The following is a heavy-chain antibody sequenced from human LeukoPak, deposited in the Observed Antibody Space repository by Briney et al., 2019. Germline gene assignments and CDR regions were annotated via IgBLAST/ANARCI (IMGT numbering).Heavy chain of an antibody. CDR2: ISYDGSNK. V-gene: IGHV3-30*04. CDR3: ARDGRY. J-gene: IGHJ4*02. CDR1: GFTFSSYA. Sequence: GGSLSLSCAASGFTFSSYAMHWVRQAPGKGLEWVAVISYDGSNKYYADSVKGRFTISRDNSMNTLYLQMNSLRAEDTAVYYCARDGRYWGQGTLVTVSS.